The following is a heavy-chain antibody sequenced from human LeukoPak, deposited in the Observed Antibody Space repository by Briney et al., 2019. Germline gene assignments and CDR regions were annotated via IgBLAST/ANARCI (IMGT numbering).Heavy chain of an antibody. D-gene: IGHD5-18*01. Sequence: GGSLRLSCAASGFTFSDYYMSWIRQAPGKGLEWVSYISSSSSYTNYADSVKGRFTISRDSAKNSLYLQMNSLRAEDTAVYYCARDYSGDTASYFDYWGQGTLVTVSS. V-gene: IGHV3-11*06. CDR1: GFTFSDYY. CDR2: ISSSSSYT. CDR3: ARDYSGDTASYFDY. J-gene: IGHJ4*02.